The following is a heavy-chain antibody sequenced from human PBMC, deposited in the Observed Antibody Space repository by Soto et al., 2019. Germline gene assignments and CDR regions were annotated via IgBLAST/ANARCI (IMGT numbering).Heavy chain of an antibody. Sequence: SETLSLTCTVSGGSITSSSYYWGWIRQPPGKGLEWIGGIYQSGVTSYNPSLASRVSISLDRSNNQCSLKLKSVTAADTAVYFCAGMPYTSGLRFDPWGPGTLVTVSS. CDR2: IYQSGVT. CDR1: GGSITSSSYY. J-gene: IGHJ5*02. CDR3: AGMPYTSGLRFDP. V-gene: IGHV4-39*07. D-gene: IGHD6-19*01.